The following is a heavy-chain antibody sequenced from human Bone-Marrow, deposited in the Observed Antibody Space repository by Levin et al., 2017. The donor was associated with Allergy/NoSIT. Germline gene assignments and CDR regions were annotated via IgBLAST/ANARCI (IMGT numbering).Heavy chain of an antibody. Sequence: PGGSLRLSCAASGFTFSSYGMHWVRQAPGKGLEWVAVISADGTEQYSADSVKGRFTVSRDNSKNTLYLQMDRLRAEDTALYYCAKNIGDTAVPDDYWGQGTLVTVSS. CDR2: ISADGTEQ. CDR1: GFTFSSYG. D-gene: IGHD5-18*01. CDR3: AKNIGDTAVPDDY. J-gene: IGHJ4*02. V-gene: IGHV3-30*18.